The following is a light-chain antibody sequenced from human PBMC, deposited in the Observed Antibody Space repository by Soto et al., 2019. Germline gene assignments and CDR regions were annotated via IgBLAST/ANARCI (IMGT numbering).Light chain of an antibody. Sequence: EIVLTQSPATLSLSPGERATLSCRASQSVSSYLAWYQQKPGQAPRLLIYRASARATGIPVRFSGSGSGTDFTLTISSLEPEDFAVYYCQQRSNWFRTFGGGTKVDIK. CDR2: RAS. J-gene: IGKJ4*01. CDR3: QQRSNWFRT. V-gene: IGKV3-11*01. CDR1: QSVSSY.